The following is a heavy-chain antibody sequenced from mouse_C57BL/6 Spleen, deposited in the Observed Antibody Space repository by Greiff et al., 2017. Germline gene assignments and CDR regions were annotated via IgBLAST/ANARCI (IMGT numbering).Heavy chain of an antibody. Sequence: VQLQQSGAELARPGASVKMSCKASGYTFTSYTMHWVKQRPGQGLEWIGYINPSSGYTKYNQKFKDKATLTADKSSSTAYMQLSSLTSEDSAVYYWASPIDYDYDVFAYWGQGTLVTVSA. CDR1: GYTFTSYT. CDR2: INPSSGYT. CDR3: ASPIDYDYDVFAY. J-gene: IGHJ3*01. V-gene: IGHV1-4*01. D-gene: IGHD2-4*01.